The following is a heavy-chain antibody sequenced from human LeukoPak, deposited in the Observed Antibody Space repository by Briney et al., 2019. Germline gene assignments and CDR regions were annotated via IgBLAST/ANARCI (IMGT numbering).Heavy chain of an antibody. V-gene: IGHV3-48*01. D-gene: IGHD4-23*01. CDR1: GFTFSSYS. CDR3: ARDYGGSSPFDY. J-gene: IGHJ4*02. CDR2: ISSSSTTI. Sequence: GGSLRLSCAASGFTFSSYSMMWVRQAPGKGLEWVSYISSSSTTIHYADSVKGRFTISRDNAKNSVYLQMNSLRAEGTAVYYCARDYGGSSPFDYWGQGTLVTVSS.